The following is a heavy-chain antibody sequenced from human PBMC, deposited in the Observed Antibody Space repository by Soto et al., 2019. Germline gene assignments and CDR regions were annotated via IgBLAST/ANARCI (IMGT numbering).Heavy chain of an antibody. CDR3: TTAGKRVGYTGSY. V-gene: IGHV3-15*06. J-gene: IGHJ4*02. CDR1: GFSFRDVW. CDR2: VKTTSEGETT. Sequence: PGGSLRLSCEASGFSFRDVWMSWVRQIPGRGLEWVGRVKTTSEGETTNYAAPVMGRFTVSRDDSQNTLYLQMDALRPEDTAVYYCTTAGKRVGYTGSYWGQGTQVTVYS. D-gene: IGHD3-16*02.